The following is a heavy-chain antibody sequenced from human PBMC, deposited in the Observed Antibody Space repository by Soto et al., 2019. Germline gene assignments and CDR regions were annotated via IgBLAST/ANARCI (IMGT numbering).Heavy chain of an antibody. Sequence: PGGSLRLSCAASGFTFSSYAMHWVRQAPGKGLEWVAVISYDGSNKYYAEYVKGRFTISRDNSKNTLYLQMNSLRAEDTAVYYCKLFEDFWSGPNTYYYYGMDVWGQGTTVTVSS. V-gene: IGHV3-30-3*01. J-gene: IGHJ6*02. CDR3: KLFEDFWSGPNTYYYYGMDV. D-gene: IGHD3-3*01. CDR2: ISYDGSNK. CDR1: GFTFSSYA.